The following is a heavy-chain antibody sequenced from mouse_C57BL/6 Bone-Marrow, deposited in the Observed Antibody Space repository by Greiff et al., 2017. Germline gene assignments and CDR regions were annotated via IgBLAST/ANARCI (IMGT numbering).Heavy chain of an antibody. V-gene: IGHV5-9-1*02. CDR2: ISSGGDYI. D-gene: IGHD2-5*01. CDR1: GFTFSSYA. Sequence: EVQLVESGEGLVKPGGSLKLSCAASGFTFSSYAMSWVRQTPEKRLEWVAYISSGGDYIYYADTVKGRFTISRDNARNTLFLQMSSLKSEDTAMYYCTRSSYYSNPPSWYFDVGGTGTTVTVSS. J-gene: IGHJ1*03. CDR3: TRSSYYSNPPSWYFDV.